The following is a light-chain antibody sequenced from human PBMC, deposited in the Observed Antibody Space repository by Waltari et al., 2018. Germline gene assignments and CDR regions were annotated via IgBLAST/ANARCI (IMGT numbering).Light chain of an antibody. CDR1: SSDIGGYKY. Sequence: QSALTQPASVSGSPGQSIPLSCPGTSSDIGGYKYVSWYQQHPGKAPKLIIYEVTNRPSGVSDRFSGSKSVNTASLTISGLQAEDEADYYCSSYTSSSTWVLGGGTKVTVL. CDR3: SSYTSSSTWV. CDR2: EVT. V-gene: IGLV2-14*01. J-gene: IGLJ3*02.